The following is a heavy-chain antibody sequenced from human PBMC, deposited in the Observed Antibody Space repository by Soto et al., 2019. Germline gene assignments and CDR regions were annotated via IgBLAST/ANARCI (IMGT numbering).Heavy chain of an antibody. J-gene: IGHJ6*02. Sequence: GGSLRLSCAASGFTFSSYAMHWVRQAPGKGLEWVSSISSSSSYMYYADSVKGRFTISRDNAKNSLYLQMNSLRAEDTAVYYCARIAYYYDSSGYYYPRYYYYGMDVWGQGTTVTVSS. D-gene: IGHD3-22*01. V-gene: IGHV3-21*01. CDR3: ARIAYYYDSSGYYYPRYYYYGMDV. CDR2: ISSSSSYM. CDR1: GFTFSSYA.